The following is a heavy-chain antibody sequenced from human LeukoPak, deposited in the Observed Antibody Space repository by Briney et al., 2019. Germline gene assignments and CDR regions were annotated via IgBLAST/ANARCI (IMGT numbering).Heavy chain of an antibody. Sequence: ASVKVSCKASGGTFSSYAISWVRQAPGQGLEWMGGIIPIFGTANYAQKFQGRVTMTTDTSTSTAYMELRSLRPDDTAVYYCARDIDMVVRDWGQGTLVTVSS. J-gene: IGHJ4*02. D-gene: IGHD2-15*01. CDR1: GGTFSSYA. CDR2: IIPIFGTA. CDR3: ARDIDMVVRD. V-gene: IGHV1-69*05.